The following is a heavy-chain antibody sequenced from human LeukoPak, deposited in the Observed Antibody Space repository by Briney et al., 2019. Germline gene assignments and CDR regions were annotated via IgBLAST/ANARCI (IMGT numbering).Heavy chain of an antibody. CDR2: INHSGST. D-gene: IGHD3-16*02. CDR1: SGSFSGYY. J-gene: IGHJ3*02. CDR3: AREPSGYVWGSYRYTFNDAFDI. V-gene: IGHV4-34*01. Sequence: SETLSPTCAVYSGSFSGYYWSWIRQPPGKGLEWIGEINHSGSTNYNPSLKSRVTISVATSKNQFSLKLSSVTAADTAVYYCAREPSGYVWGSYRYTFNDAFDIWGQGTMVTVSS.